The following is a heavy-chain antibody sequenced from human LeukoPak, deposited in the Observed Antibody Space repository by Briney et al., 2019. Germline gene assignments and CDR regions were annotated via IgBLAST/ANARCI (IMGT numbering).Heavy chain of an antibody. Sequence: GGSLRLSCAASGFTFSSYAMHWVRQAPGKGLEYVSAISSNGGSTYYANSVKGRFTISRDNSKNTLYLQMGSLRAEDMVVYYCAREFLRSNRIAVGRGGPFDPWGQGTLVTVSS. D-gene: IGHD6-19*01. CDR1: GFTFSSYA. CDR2: ISSNGGST. V-gene: IGHV3-64*01. J-gene: IGHJ5*02. CDR3: AREFLRSNRIAVGRGGPFDP.